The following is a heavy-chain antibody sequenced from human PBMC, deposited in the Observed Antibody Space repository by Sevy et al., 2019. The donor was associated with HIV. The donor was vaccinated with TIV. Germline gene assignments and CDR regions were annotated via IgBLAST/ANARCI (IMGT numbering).Heavy chain of an antibody. CDR2: IYYSGST. Sequence: SETLSLTCTVSGGSVSSSSYYWGWIRQPPGKGLEWIGNIYYSGSTYYKPSLKSRVTISVDTSKNQFSLKLTSVTAADTAVYYCARAIPLGYCSSTTCYTGNWFDPWGQGTLVTVSS. J-gene: IGHJ5*02. D-gene: IGHD2-2*02. CDR1: GGSVSSSSYY. CDR3: ARAIPLGYCSSTTCYTGNWFDP. V-gene: IGHV4-39*01.